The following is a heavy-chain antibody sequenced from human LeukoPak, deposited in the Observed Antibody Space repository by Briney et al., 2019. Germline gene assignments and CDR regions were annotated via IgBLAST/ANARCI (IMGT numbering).Heavy chain of an antibody. D-gene: IGHD1-14*01. CDR1: GGSFSGYF. CDR3: VRGSRYNENYVVAYYYYYIEL. CDR2: INHTGST. V-gene: IGHV4-34*01. Sequence: SETLSLTCAVYGGSFSGYFWTWIRQPPGKGLEWIGEINHTGSTNYNPPLKSRVTISVDTSKNQFYLNLSSVTAADTAVYHCVRGSRYNENYVVAYYYYYIELWGKGTTVTVSS. J-gene: IGHJ6*03.